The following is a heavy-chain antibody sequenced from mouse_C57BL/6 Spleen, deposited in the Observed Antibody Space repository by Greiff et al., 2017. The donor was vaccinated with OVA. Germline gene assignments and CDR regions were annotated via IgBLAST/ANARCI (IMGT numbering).Heavy chain of an antibody. Sequence: EVHLVESGEGLVKPGGSLKLSCAASGFTFSSYAMSWVRQTPEKRLEWVAYISSGGDYIYYADTVKGRFTISRDNARNTLYLQMSSLKSEDTAMYYCTRDRDAYYFDYWGQGTTLTVSS. D-gene: IGHD2-14*01. CDR1: GFTFSSYA. CDR2: ISSGGDYI. J-gene: IGHJ2*01. CDR3: TRDRDAYYFDY. V-gene: IGHV5-9-1*02.